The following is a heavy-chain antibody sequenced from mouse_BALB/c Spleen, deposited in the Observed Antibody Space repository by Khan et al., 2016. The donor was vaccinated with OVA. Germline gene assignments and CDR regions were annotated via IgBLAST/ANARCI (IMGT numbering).Heavy chain of an antibody. D-gene: IGHD2-14*01. V-gene: IGHV9-3-1*01. CDR3: ARVGYNGTRDF. J-gene: IGHJ4*01. Sequence: QIQLVQSGPELKKPGETVQISCKASGFTFTNYGMNWVRQAPGKGLKWMGWINTYTGEPTFTDDFKGRFAFSLETSASTAYLQINSLKNEDTATYCCARVGYNGTRDFWGQGTSVTVSS. CDR2: INTYTGEP. CDR1: GFTFTNYG.